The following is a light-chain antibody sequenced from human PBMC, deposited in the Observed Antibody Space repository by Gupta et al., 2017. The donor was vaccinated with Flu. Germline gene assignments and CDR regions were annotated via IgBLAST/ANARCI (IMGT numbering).Light chain of an antibody. CDR2: KAS. CDR3: QQYNSYSGT. Sequence: DIQMTQSPSTLSASVGDRVTITCRASQSISSWLAWYQQKPGKAPKLLSYKASSLESGVPSRFSGSGAGTEFTLTISSRQPDDFATYYCQQYNSYSGTFGQGTKVEIK. J-gene: IGKJ1*01. V-gene: IGKV1-5*03. CDR1: QSISSW.